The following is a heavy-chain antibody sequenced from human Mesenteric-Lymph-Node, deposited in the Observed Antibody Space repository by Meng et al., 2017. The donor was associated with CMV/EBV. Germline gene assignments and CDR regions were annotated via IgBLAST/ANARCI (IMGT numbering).Heavy chain of an antibody. J-gene: IGHJ4*02. D-gene: IGHD2-2*01. Sequence: GGSLRLSCAASGFIFTTAWMNWVRLTPGKGLEWVGRIKSNTYGGATEYTAPVKGRFTISRDDSKATLYLQMDSLKTEDTGVYYCVLDDTSPLAYWGQGTQVTVSS. CDR3: VLDDTSPLAY. CDR2: IKSNTYGGAT. V-gene: IGHV3-15*01. CDR1: GFIFTTAW.